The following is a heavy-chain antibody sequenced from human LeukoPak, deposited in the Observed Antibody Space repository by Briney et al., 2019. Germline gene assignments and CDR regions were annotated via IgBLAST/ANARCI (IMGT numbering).Heavy chain of an antibody. J-gene: IGHJ4*02. CDR3: ARGHTAVTRHFDF. Sequence: PGGSLRLSCEASGFTFTTYSMTWVRQAPGKGLEWVSIISSGSSAIFSADALRGRFTISRDDAKNLLYLDMNSLRAEDTAVYYCARGHTAVTRHFDFWGQGTLVTVSS. CDR1: GFTFTTYS. V-gene: IGHV3-21*01. CDR2: ISSGSSAI. D-gene: IGHD4-17*01.